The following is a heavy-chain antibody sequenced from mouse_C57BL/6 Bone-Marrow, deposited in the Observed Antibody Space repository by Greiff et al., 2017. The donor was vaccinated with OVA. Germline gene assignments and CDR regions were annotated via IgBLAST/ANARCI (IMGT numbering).Heavy chain of an antibody. J-gene: IGHJ4*01. Sequence: VQLQQPGAELVKPGASVKLSCKASGYTFTSYWMQWVKQRPGQGLEWIGEIDPSDSYTNYNQKFKGKATLTVDTSSSTAYMQRSSLTSEDSAVYDCARTLWLRRGDYWGQGTSVTVSS. D-gene: IGHD2-2*01. CDR1: GYTFTSYW. CDR2: IDPSDSYT. CDR3: ARTLWLRRGDY. V-gene: IGHV1-50*01.